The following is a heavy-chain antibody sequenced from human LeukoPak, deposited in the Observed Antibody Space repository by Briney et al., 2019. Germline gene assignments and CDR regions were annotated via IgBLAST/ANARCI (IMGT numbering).Heavy chain of an antibody. V-gene: IGHV4-61*02. J-gene: IGHJ5*02. CDR2: VYTSGST. CDR1: GGSISSSSYY. Sequence: SETLSLTCTVSGGSISSSSYYWSWIRQPAGKGLEWIGRVYTSGSTNYNPSLKSRVTMSVDTSKNQFSLKLSSVTAADTAVYYCARDLGFWFDPWGQGTLVTVSS. CDR3: ARDLGFWFDP.